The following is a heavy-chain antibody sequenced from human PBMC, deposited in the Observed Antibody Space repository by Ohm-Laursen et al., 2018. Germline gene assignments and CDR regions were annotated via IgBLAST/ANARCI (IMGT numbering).Heavy chain of an antibody. CDR2: INHSGST. CDR3: ARRYCSSTSCHNIRGYYFDY. J-gene: IGHJ4*02. D-gene: IGHD2-2*01. CDR1: GGSFSGYY. Sequence: TLSLTCAVYGGSFSGYYWSWIRQPPGQGLEWIGEINHSGSTNYNPSLKSRVTISVDTSKNQFLLKLSSVTAADTAVYYCARRYCSSTSCHNIRGYYFDYWGQGTLVTVSS. V-gene: IGHV4-34*01.